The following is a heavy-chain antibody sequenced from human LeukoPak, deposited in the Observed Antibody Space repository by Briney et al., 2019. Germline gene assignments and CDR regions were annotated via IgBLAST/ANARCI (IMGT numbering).Heavy chain of an antibody. CDR1: GFTFSDTW. V-gene: IGHV3-74*01. CDR3: ARVGIWVTLPFYYYMDV. D-gene: IGHD2-21*02. Sequence: GGSLRLSCAASGFTFSDTWMHWVRQAPGEGLVWVSRIRSDGSDTRYAESVKGRFTISRDNAKNSLYLQMNSLRAEDTAVYYCARVGIWVTLPFYYYMDVWGKGTTVTVSS. J-gene: IGHJ6*03. CDR2: IRSDGSDT.